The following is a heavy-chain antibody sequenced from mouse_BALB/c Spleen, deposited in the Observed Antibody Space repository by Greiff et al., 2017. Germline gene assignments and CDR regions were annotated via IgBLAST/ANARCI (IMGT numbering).Heavy chain of an antibody. CDR1: GYSITSDYA. Sequence: EVQLQESGPGLVKPSQSLSLTCTVTGYSITSDYAWNWIRQFPGNKLEWMGYISYSGSTSYNPSLKSRISITRDTSKNQFFLQLNSVTTEDTATYYCARGGGNYPYYFDYWGQGTTLTVSS. CDR3: ARGGGNYPYYFDY. J-gene: IGHJ2*01. CDR2: ISYSGST. D-gene: IGHD2-1*01. V-gene: IGHV3-2*02.